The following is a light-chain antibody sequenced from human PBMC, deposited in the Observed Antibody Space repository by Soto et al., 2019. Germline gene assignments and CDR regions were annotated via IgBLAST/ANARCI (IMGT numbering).Light chain of an antibody. J-gene: IGKJ4*01. CDR2: GDS. Sequence: EIVLTQSPGTLSLSPGEGATLSCRTSQSFSSSYLAWYQQKPGQAPRLLIYGDSSRAAGIPDRFSGSGSGTDFTLTISSLEPEDFAVYYCQQLKSYPLTFGGGTKVDIK. CDR3: QQLKSYPLT. V-gene: IGKV3-20*01. CDR1: QSFSSSY.